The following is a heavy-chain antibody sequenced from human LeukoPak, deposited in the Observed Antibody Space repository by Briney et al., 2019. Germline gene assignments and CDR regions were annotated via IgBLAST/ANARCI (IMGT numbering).Heavy chain of an antibody. Sequence: PGGSLRLSCAASGFTFDDYAMHWVRQAPGKGLEWVSGISWNSGSIGYADSVKGRFTISRDNATNSLYLQMNSLKTEDTAVYYCTPEFKVLRFLWWGQGTLVTVSS. D-gene: IGHD3-3*01. CDR1: GFTFDDYA. CDR2: ISWNSGSI. J-gene: IGHJ4*02. V-gene: IGHV3-9*01. CDR3: TPEFKVLRFLW.